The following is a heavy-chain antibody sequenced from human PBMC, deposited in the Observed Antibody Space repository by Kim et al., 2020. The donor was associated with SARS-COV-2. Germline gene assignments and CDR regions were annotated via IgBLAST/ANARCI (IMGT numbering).Heavy chain of an antibody. CDR2: ISSSSYI. CDR3: ARESLWFGEDYYYYGMDV. D-gene: IGHD3-10*01. V-gene: IGHV3-21*04. J-gene: IGHJ6*02. CDR1: GFTFSSYS. Sequence: GGSLRLSCAASGFTFSSYSMNWVRQAPGKGLEWVSSISSSSYIYYADSVKGRFTISRDNAKNSLYLQMNSLRAVDTAVYYCARESLWFGEDYYYYGMDVWGQGTTVTVSS.